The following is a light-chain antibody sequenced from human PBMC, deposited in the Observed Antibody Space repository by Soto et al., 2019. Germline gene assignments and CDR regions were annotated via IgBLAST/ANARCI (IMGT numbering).Light chain of an antibody. CDR2: EVS. CDR1: SSDIGSYNY. J-gene: IGLJ1*01. Sequence: QSVLTQPASVSGSPGQSIAISCTGNSSDIGSYNYVSWYQQHPGKAPKLIIHEVSNRPSGISDHFSGSKSGNTASLTISGLQADDEADYYCSSHTSYSTRIFGTGTKVT. V-gene: IGLV2-14*01. CDR3: SSHTSYSTRI.